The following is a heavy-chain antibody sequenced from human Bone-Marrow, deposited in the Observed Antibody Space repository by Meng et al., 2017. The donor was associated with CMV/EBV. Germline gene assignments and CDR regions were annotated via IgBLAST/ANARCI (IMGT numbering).Heavy chain of an antibody. CDR3: ARQPWWGGPEDGIPYWFDP. Sequence: SETLSLTCTVSGGSISSSSYYWGWIRQPPGKGLEWIGSIYYSGSTYYNPSLKSRVTISVDTSKNQFSLKLSSVTAADTAVYYCARQPWWGGPEDGIPYWFDPWGQGTLVTVSS. J-gene: IGHJ5*02. D-gene: IGHD2-8*02. CDR1: GGSISSSSYY. CDR2: IYYSGST. V-gene: IGHV4-39*01.